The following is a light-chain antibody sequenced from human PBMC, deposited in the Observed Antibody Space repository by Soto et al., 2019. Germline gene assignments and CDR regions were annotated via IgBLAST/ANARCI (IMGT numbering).Light chain of an antibody. V-gene: IGKV3-20*01. CDR3: QYYSGSQT. CDR2: GAS. J-gene: IGKJ4*01. Sequence: EIVLTQSPGTLSLSPGERATLSCRASQSVNSLYLAWYQQKPGQAPRLLIHGASSRATGIPDRFSGSGSGTDSTLTISRLEPEDFAVYYCQYYSGSQTFGGGTKVEIK. CDR1: QSVNSLY.